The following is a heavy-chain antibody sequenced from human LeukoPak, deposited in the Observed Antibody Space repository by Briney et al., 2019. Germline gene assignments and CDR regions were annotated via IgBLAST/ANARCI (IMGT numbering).Heavy chain of an antibody. J-gene: IGHJ4*02. CDR2: ISAYNGNT. Sequence: GASVKVSCKASGYTFTSYGISWVRQAPGQGLEWMGWISAYNGNTNYAQKLQGRVTMTTDTSTSTAYMKLRSLRSDDTAVYYCAREGEGWFRPSYFDYWGQGTLVTVSS. CDR1: GYTFTSYG. CDR3: AREGEGWFRPSYFDY. D-gene: IGHD6-19*01. V-gene: IGHV1-18*01.